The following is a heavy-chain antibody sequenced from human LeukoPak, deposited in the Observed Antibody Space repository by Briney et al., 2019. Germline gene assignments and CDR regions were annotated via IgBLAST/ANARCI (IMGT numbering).Heavy chain of an antibody. J-gene: IGHJ4*02. CDR3: AKWTAVPTNDY. Sequence: PGGSLRLSCSASGFTFSSYDMTWVRQAPGKGLEWVSTISGSGGSTYYADSVKGRVAISRDNSKNTLWLQMTSLRAEDTAVYYCAKWTAVPTNDYWGQGTLVTVSS. CDR1: GFTFSSYD. D-gene: IGHD5-12*01. V-gene: IGHV3-23*01. CDR2: ISGSGGST.